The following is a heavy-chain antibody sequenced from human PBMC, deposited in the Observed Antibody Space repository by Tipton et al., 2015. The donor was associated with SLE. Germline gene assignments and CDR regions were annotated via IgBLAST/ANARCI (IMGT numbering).Heavy chain of an antibody. Sequence: SLRLSCAASGFTFGDYAMHWVRQAPGKGLEWVSYISSSGSTIYYADSVKGRFTISRDNAKNSLYLQMNSLRAEDTAVYYCARELVGYDLRSRNWFDPWGQGTLVTVSS. CDR3: ARELVGYDLRSRNWFDP. J-gene: IGHJ5*02. CDR2: ISSSGSTI. V-gene: IGHV3-11*04. CDR1: GFTFGDYA. D-gene: IGHD3-3*01.